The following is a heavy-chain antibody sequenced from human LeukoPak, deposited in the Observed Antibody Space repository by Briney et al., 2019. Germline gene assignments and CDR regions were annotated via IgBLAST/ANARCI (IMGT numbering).Heavy chain of an antibody. CDR1: GYTFTSYV. CDR2: ISAYNGNT. J-gene: IGHJ4*02. CDR3: ARSRGIAARPGYFDY. D-gene: IGHD6-6*01. V-gene: IGHV1-18*01. Sequence: GASVKVSCKASGYTFTSYVMNWVRQAPGQGLEWMGWISAYNGNTNYAQKLQGRVTMTTDTSTSTAYMELRSLRSDDTAVYYCARSRGIAARPGYFDYWGQGTLVTVSS.